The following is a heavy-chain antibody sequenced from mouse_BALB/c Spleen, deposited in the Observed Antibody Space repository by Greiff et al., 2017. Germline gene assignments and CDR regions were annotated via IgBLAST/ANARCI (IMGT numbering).Heavy chain of an antibody. CDR3: AITTATHWYFDV. CDR2: IYPGNSDT. Sequence: EVQLQQSGTVLARPGASVKMSCKASGYTFTSYWMHWVKQRPGQGLEWIGAIYPGNSDTSYNQKFKGKAKLTAVTSTSTAYMELSSLTNEDSAVYYSAITTATHWYFDVWGAGTTVTVSS. D-gene: IGHD1-2*01. V-gene: IGHV1-5*01. CDR1: GYTFTSYW. J-gene: IGHJ1*01.